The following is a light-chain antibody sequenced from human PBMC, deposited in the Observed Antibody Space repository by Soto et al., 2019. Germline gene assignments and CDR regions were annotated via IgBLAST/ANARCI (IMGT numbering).Light chain of an antibody. Sequence: DIQMAQSPSSVSSSVGDRVTITCRASQGVSSWLAWYQQKPGKAPNLLIYAAFSLQSVVPSRFSGSGSGTDFTLTISSLQPEDFATYYCQQTNSFPWTFGQGTKVELK. CDR3: QQTNSFPWT. V-gene: IGKV1-12*02. J-gene: IGKJ1*01. CDR2: AAF. CDR1: QGVSSW.